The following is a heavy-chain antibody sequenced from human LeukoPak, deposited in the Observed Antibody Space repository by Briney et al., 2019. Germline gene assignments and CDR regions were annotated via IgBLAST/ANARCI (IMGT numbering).Heavy chain of an antibody. CDR2: INHSGST. CDR3: ARWRLPGGYYYYGMDV. D-gene: IGHD3-10*01. CDR1: GGSFSGYY. V-gene: IGHV4-34*01. J-gene: IGHJ6*02. Sequence: SETLSLTCAVYGGSFSGYYWSWIRQPPGKGLEWIGEINHSGSTNYNPSLKSRVTISVDTSKNQFSLKLSSVTAADTAVYYCARWRLPGGYYYYGMDVWGQGTTVTVSS.